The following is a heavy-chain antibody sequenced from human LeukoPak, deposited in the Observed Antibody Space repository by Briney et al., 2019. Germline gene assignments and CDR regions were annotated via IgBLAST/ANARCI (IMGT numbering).Heavy chain of an antibody. V-gene: IGHV3-23*01. CDR2: ISGSGGST. J-gene: IGHJ4*02. CDR1: GFTFSSYA. D-gene: IGHD3-22*01. Sequence: GGSLRLSCAASGFTFSSYAMSWVRQAPGEGLEWVSAISGSGGSTYYADSVKGRFTISRDNSKNTLYLQMNSLRAEDTAVYYCAKDARYYYDRSGYYDYWGQGTLVTVSS. CDR3: AKDARYYYDRSGYYDY.